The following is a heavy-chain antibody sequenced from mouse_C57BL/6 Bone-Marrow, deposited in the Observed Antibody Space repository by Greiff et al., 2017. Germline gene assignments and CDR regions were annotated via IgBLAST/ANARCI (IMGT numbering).Heavy chain of an antibody. J-gene: IGHJ2*01. Sequence: DVKLVESGGGLVKPGGSLKLSCAASGFTFSSYTMSWVRQTPEKRLEWVATISGGGGNTYYADSVKGRVTISRDNAKHTLYLQMSSLRSEDTALYYCARQELLLQRYFDYWGQGTTLTVSS. CDR1: GFTFSSYT. D-gene: IGHD1-1*01. V-gene: IGHV5-9*01. CDR2: ISGGGGNT. CDR3: ARQELLLQRYFDY.